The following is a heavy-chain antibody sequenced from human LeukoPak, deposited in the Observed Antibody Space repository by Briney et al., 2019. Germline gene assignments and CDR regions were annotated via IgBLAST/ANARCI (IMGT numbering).Heavy chain of an antibody. J-gene: IGHJ4*02. CDR1: GFTFSNAW. CDR3: TTGYSSGWPRPDY. CDR2: IKSKTDGGTT. V-gene: IGHV3-15*01. Sequence: PGGSLRLSCAASGFTFSNAWMSWVRQAPGKGLEWVGRIKSKTDGGTTDYAAPVKGRFTISRDDSKNTLYLQMNSLKTEDTAVYYCTTGYSSGWPRPDYWGQGTLVTVSS. D-gene: IGHD6-19*01.